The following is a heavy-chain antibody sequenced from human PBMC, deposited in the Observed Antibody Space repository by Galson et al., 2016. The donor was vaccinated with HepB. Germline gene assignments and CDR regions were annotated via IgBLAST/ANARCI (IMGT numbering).Heavy chain of an antibody. CDR2: IGHRGNT. D-gene: IGHD2-15*01. Sequence: ETLSLTCTVYGAPFSDCYWTWIRQAPGKGLEWIGEIGHRGNTNYNPALRSRVTVSLDKSKNQFSLNLTSMTAADTGVFFCARRLPARGFWGRSGYIDYWGQGILVTVSS. J-gene: IGHJ4*02. CDR3: ARRLPARGFWGRSGYIDY. V-gene: IGHV4-34*01. CDR1: GAPFSDCY.